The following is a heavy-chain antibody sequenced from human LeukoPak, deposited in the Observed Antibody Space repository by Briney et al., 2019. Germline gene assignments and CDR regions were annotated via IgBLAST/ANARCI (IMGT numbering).Heavy chain of an antibody. J-gene: IGHJ4*02. V-gene: IGHV4-34*01. D-gene: IGHD2-21*02. CDR1: GGSFSGYY. CDR2: INHSGST. CDR3: ARGGVYCGGDCCSGLSY. Sequence: PSETLSLTCAVYGGSFSGYYWSWIRPPPGKGLEWIGEINHSGSTNYNPSLKSRVTMSVDTSKNQFSLKLSSVTAADTAVYYCARGGVYCGGDCCSGLSYWGQGTLVTVSS.